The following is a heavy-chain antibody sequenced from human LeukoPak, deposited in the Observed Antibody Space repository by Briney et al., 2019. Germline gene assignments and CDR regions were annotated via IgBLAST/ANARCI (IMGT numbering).Heavy chain of an antibody. Sequence: GGSLRLSCAASGFTFSSYWMSWVRQDPGKGLAWVSCIKTDGSITAYAGSVKGRFTISRDNAKNTLYLQMNSLRADDTAVYYCARDGDAPMTDLDYWGQGTLVTVSS. D-gene: IGHD2-21*02. J-gene: IGHJ4*02. V-gene: IGHV3-74*01. CDR2: IKTDGSIT. CDR1: GFTFSSYW. CDR3: ARDGDAPMTDLDY.